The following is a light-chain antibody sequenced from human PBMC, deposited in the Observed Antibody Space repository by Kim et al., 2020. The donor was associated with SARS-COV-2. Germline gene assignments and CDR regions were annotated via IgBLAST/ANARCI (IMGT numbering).Light chain of an antibody. J-gene: IGKJ1*01. CDR3: LQDYTYPRT. CDR1: QAIRND. CDR2: AAF. Sequence: AIQMTQSPSSLSSSVGDRVTITCRASQAIRNDLGWYQQKPGKAPNLLIYAAFSLPSGVPSRFSGTGSGTDFTLTISSLQPEDFATYYCLQDYTYPRTFGQGTKVDIK. V-gene: IGKV1-6*01.